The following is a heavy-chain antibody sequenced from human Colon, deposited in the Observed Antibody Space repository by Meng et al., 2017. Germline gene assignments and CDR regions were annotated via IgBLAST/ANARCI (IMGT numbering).Heavy chain of an antibody. CDR1: GFTFSSYG. J-gene: IGHJ4*02. CDR3: ARAQYYYDSSGYWTPYYFDY. CDR2: IWYDGSNK. D-gene: IGHD3-22*01. V-gene: IGHV3-33*01. Sequence: LRLSCAASGFTFSSYGMHWVRQAPGKGLEWVAVIWYDGSNKYYADSVKGRFTISRDNSKNTLYLQMNSLRAEDTAVYYCARAQYYYDSSGYWTPYYFDYWGQGTLVTVSS.